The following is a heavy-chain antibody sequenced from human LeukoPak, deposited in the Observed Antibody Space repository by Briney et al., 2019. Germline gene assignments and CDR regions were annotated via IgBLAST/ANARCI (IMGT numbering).Heavy chain of an antibody. CDR3: ARGSLKRYCSSTSCYSFDY. CDR1: GFTFSSYG. J-gene: IGHJ4*02. D-gene: IGHD2-2*01. Sequence: GGSLRLSCAASGFTFSSYGMHWVRQAPGKGLEWVAFIRYDGSNKYYADSVKGRFTISRDNAKNSLYLQMNSLRAEDTAVYYCARGSLKRYCSSTSCYSFDYWGQGTLVTVSS. CDR2: IRYDGSNK. V-gene: IGHV3-30*02.